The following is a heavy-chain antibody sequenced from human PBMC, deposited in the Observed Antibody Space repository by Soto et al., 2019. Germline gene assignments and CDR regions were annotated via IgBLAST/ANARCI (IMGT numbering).Heavy chain of an antibody. D-gene: IGHD4-17*01. CDR3: VSQRTTVPTQAYLDY. V-gene: IGHV4-39*01. CDR1: GGSVTNSSYY. CDR2: VYYRGRS. J-gene: IGHJ4*02. Sequence: SETLSLTCTVSGGSVTNSSYYWGWIRQSPGKGLEWIGSVYYRGRSYSKSSVKSRVTISVDTSKNRFSLSSNSVTASDTAVYFCVSQRTTVPTQAYLDYWGPGALVIFSS.